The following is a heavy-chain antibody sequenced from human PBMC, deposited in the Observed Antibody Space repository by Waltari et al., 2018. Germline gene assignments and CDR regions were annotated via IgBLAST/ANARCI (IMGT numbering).Heavy chain of an antibody. Sequence: QVQLVESGGGVVQPGGSLRLSCAASGFTFSSYGMPWVRQAPGQGLEWVAFIRYDGNKQYYAGSVKGRCTISRDNSKNTLYLQLNSLRAEDTAFYYCAKVTGSGWPVDYWGQGTLVTVSS. D-gene: IGHD6-19*01. V-gene: IGHV3-30*02. CDR3: AKVTGSGWPVDY. J-gene: IGHJ4*02. CDR1: GFTFSSYG. CDR2: IRYDGNKQ.